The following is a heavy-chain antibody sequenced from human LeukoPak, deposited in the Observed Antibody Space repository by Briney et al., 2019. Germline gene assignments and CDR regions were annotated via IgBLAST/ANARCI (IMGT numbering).Heavy chain of an antibody. D-gene: IGHD5-12*01. CDR2: IIAIFGTA. V-gene: IGHV1-69*05. CDR3: ARTGGWDVNWFDP. J-gene: IGHJ5*02. CDR1: GGTFISYA. Sequence: GSSVKVSCEASGGTFISYAISWVRQAPGQGLEWMGRIIAIFGTANYAQKFQGRVTITTDESTSTDYMELRRLRSEDTAVYYCARTGGWDVNWFDPWGQGTLVTVSS.